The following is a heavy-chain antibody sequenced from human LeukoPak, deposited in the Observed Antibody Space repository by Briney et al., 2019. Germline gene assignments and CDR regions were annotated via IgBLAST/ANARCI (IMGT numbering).Heavy chain of an antibody. CDR3: AKGLYSSSYPYYFDY. CDR2: ISGSGGNT. D-gene: IGHD3-22*01. J-gene: IGHJ4*02. V-gene: IGHV3-23*01. Sequence: PGGSLRLSCAASGSTFSSYAMSWVRQAPGEGLGWVSAISGSGGNTYYTDSVKGRFTISRDNSKNTLYLQMNSLRPEDTAVYYCAKGLYSSSYPYYFDYWGQGTLVTVSS. CDR1: GSTFSSYA.